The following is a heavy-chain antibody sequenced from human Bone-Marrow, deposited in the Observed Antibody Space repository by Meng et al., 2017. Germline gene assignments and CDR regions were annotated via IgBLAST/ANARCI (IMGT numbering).Heavy chain of an antibody. J-gene: IGHJ4*02. CDR1: GGSISSYY. CDR2: IYYSGST. CDR3: ASTPTYYYGSGSYYYFDY. Sequence: SETLSLTCTVSGGSISSYYWGWIRQPPGKGLEWIGYIYYSGSTNYNPSLKSRVTISIDTSKNQFSLKLSSVTAADTALYYCASTPTYYYGSGSYYYFDYWGQGTLVTVSS. V-gene: IGHV4-59*01. D-gene: IGHD3-10*01.